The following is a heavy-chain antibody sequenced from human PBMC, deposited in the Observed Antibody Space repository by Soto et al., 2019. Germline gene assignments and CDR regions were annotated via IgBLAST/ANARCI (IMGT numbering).Heavy chain of an antibody. J-gene: IGHJ5*02. CDR1: GGSISSSSYY. CDR2: IYYSGST. D-gene: IGHD2-2*01. CDR3: ARRWDCSSTSCYEGSWFDP. Sequence: QLQLQESGPGLVKPSETLSLTCTVSGGSISSSSYYWGWIRQPPGKGLEWIGSIYYSGSTYYNPSLKSRDTISVDTSKNQFSLRLSSVTAADTAVYYCARRWDCSSTSCYEGSWFDPWGQGTLVTVSS. V-gene: IGHV4-39*01.